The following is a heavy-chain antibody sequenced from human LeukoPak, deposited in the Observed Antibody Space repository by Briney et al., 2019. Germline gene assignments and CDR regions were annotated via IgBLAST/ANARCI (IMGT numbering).Heavy chain of an antibody. CDR3: ARAQRGNWFDP. V-gene: IGHV4-34*01. Sequence: PSETLSLTCAVYGGSFSGYYWSWIRQPPGKGLEWIGEINHSGSTNYNPSLKSRVTISVDTSKNQFSLKLSSVTAADTAVYYCARAQRGNWFDPWGQGTLVTVSS. CDR1: GGSFSGYY. J-gene: IGHJ5*02. CDR2: INHSGST.